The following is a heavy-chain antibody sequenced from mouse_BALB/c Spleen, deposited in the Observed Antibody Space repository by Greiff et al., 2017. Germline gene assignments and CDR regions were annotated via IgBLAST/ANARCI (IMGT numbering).Heavy chain of an antibody. D-gene: IGHD1-1*01. CDR1: GYTFTSYW. CDR2: INPSTGYT. CDR3: ARNWPYYYGNYFDY. J-gene: IGHJ2*01. Sequence: QVQLQQSGAELAKPGASVKMSCKASGYTFTSYWMHWVKQRPGQGLEWIGYINPSTGYTEYNQKFKDKATLTADKSSSTAYMQLSSLTSEDSAVYYCARNWPYYYGNYFDYWGQGTTLTVSS. V-gene: IGHV1-7*01.